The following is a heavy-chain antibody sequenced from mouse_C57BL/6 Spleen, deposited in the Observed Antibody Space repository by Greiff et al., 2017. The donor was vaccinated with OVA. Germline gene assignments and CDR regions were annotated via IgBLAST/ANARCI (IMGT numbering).Heavy chain of an antibody. Sequence: VKLQQSGAELVKPGASVKISCKASGYAFSSYWMNWVKQRPGKGLEWIGQIYPGDGDTNYNGKFKGKATLTADKSSSTAYMQLSSLTSEDSAVYFCARRGIYYGSSYGYFDVWGTGTTVTVSS. V-gene: IGHV1-80*01. CDR1: GYAFSSYW. CDR2: IYPGDGDT. D-gene: IGHD1-1*01. J-gene: IGHJ1*03. CDR3: ARRGIYYGSSYGYFDV.